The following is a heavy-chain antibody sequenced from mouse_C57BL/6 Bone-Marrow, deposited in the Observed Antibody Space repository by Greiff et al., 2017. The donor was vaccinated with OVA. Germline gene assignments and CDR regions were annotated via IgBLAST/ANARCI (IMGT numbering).Heavy chain of an antibody. CDR2: IDPSDSYT. Sequence: QVQLQQPGAELVMPGASVKLSCKASGYTFTSYWMHWVKQRPGQGLEWIGEIDPSDSYTNYNQKFKGKSTLTVDKSSSTAYMQLSSLTSEDSAVYYCALYYGNYVAMDYWGQGTSVTVSS. D-gene: IGHD2-1*01. CDR1: GYTFTSYW. CDR3: ALYYGNYVAMDY. V-gene: IGHV1-69*01. J-gene: IGHJ4*01.